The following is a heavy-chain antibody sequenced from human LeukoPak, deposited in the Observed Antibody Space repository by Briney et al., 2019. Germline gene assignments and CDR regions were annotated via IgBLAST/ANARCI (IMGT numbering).Heavy chain of an antibody. Sequence: TSETLSLTCTVPGGSISSYYWSWIRQPPGKGLGWIGYIYYSGSTNYNPSLKSRVTISVDTSKNQFSLKLSSVTAADTAVYYCARNLYGGNLNYFDYWGQGTLVTVSS. CDR2: IYYSGST. J-gene: IGHJ4*02. CDR1: GGSISSYY. V-gene: IGHV4-59*01. CDR3: ARNLYGGNLNYFDY. D-gene: IGHD4-23*01.